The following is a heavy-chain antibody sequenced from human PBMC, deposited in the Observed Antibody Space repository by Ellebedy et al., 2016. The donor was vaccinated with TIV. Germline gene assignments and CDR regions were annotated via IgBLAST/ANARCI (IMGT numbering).Heavy chain of an antibody. D-gene: IGHD3-9*01. Sequence: ASVKVSCKASGGTFNTYSITWVRQAPGQGLEWMGETIPILGKTNYAQKFQGRLTITADNSTTTGYMDLTTLTSEDTAVYYCARGGPLGINWGQGTLVTVSS. CDR2: TIPILGKT. V-gene: IGHV1-69*10. CDR1: GGTFNTYS. J-gene: IGHJ4*02. CDR3: ARGGPLGIN.